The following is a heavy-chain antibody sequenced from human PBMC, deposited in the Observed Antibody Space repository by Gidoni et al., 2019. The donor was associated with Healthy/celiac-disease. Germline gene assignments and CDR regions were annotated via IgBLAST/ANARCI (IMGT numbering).Heavy chain of an antibody. Sequence: LEWVAVISYDGSNKYYADSVKGRFTISRDNSKNTLYLQMNSLRAEDTAVYYCARDIVVVPAASYPIYYYYGMDVWGQGTTVTVSS. V-gene: IGHV3-30-3*01. D-gene: IGHD2-2*01. J-gene: IGHJ6*02. CDR2: ISYDGSNK. CDR3: ARDIVVVPAASYPIYYYYGMDV.